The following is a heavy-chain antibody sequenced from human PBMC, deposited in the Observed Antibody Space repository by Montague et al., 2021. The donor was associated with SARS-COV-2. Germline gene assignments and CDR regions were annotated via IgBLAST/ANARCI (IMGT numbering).Heavy chain of an antibody. CDR1: GGSMTSGSFY. CDR3: ARHSRSSPPLESFDY. V-gene: IGHV4-39*01. CDR2: VYYSGGT. Sequence: SETLSLTCTVSGGSMTSGSFYWGWVRQSPGKGLEWIGSVYYSGGTYSNPSLRSRVTISADTSKNQFSLWLNSVTAADTAVYYCARHSRSSPPLESFDYWGQGTLITVSS. D-gene: IGHD3-3*01. J-gene: IGHJ4*01.